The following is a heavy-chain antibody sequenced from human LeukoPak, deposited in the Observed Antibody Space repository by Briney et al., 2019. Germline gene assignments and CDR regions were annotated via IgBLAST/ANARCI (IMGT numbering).Heavy chain of an antibody. J-gene: IGHJ4*02. CDR3: AKGRGGSYSGFDY. CDR1: GFTFSSFA. CDR2: ISGGGDST. Sequence: GGSLRLSCAASGFTFSSFAMSWVRQAPGKGLEWVSTISGGGDSTYYADSVKGRFTISRDNSKNTLSVQMNSLRAEDTAVFYCAKGRGGSYSGFDYWGQGTLVTVSS. V-gene: IGHV3-23*01. D-gene: IGHD1-26*01.